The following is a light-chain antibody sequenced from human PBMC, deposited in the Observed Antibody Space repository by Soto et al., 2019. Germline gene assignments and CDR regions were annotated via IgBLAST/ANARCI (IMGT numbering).Light chain of an antibody. J-gene: IGKJ2*01. CDR3: QQYNNWPYP. CDR2: GAS. CDR1: QSVSSN. Sequence: IVMTQSPATLSVSPGERATLSCRASQSVSSNLAWYQQKPGQAPRLLIYGASTRATGIPARFSGSGSGTEFTLTITSLQSEDFAVYYCQQYNNWPYPFGQGTKWIS. V-gene: IGKV3-15*01.